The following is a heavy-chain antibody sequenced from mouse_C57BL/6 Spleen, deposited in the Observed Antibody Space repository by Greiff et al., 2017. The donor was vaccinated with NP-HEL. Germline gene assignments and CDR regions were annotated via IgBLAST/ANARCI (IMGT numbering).Heavy chain of an antibody. J-gene: IGHJ2*01. D-gene: IGHD2-4*01. CDR3: EITYDYDFED. V-gene: IGHV5-17*01. CDR2: ISSGSSTI. Sequence: EVQVVESGGGLVKPGGSLKLSCAASGFTFSDYGMHWVRQAPEQGLEWVAYISSGSSTIYYADTVKGRFTISRDNAKNTLFLQMTSLRSEDTAMYYCEITYDYDFEDWGQGTTLTVSS. CDR1: GFTFSDYG.